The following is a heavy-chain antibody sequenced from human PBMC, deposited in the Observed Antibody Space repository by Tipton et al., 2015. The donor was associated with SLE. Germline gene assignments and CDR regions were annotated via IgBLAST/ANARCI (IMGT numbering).Heavy chain of an antibody. CDR1: GGSIISSDYY. Sequence: TLSLTCYVSGGSIISSDYYWGWIRQPPGKGLQWIGCIYYLGTTYYNPSPKSRVTMSLDTSKNQFSLNLNSLTATDTAMYYCARHTGTSWSFGGDYWGQGTLVTVSA. D-gene: IGHD2-2*01. V-gene: IGHV4-39*01. CDR2: IYYLGTT. CDR3: ARHTGTSWSFGGDY. J-gene: IGHJ4*02.